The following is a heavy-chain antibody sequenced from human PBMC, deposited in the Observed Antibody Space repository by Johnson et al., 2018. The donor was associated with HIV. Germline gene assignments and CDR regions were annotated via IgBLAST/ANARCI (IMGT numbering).Heavy chain of an antibody. CDR1: GFSISNYY. CDR3: TRDAKLRPLDGPDDAFDI. J-gene: IGHJ3*02. V-gene: IGHV3-13*01. D-gene: IGHD2-2*03. Sequence: VQLVESGGGSVQPGGSLRLSCAASGFSISNYYMHWVRQVTGKRLEWVSGIATTGDTYYLGSVKGRFTISRENSKNTLYLQMNSLRAEDTAVYYCTRDAKLRPLDGPDDAFDIWGQGTMVTVSS. CDR2: IATTGDT.